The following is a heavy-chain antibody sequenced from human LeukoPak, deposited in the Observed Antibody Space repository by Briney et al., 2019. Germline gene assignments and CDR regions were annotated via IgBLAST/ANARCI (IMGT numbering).Heavy chain of an antibody. CDR2: IYPGDSDT. Sequence: GESLKISFEDSGYSFPSHYIAWVRQMPGKGLEWMGIIYPGDSDTTYRPSFQGQVTISADKSINTAYVQWSSLKASDTAIYYCARASSNHFDFWGQGTLVTVSS. CDR3: ARASSNHFDF. CDR1: GYSFPSHY. J-gene: IGHJ4*02. V-gene: IGHV5-51*01.